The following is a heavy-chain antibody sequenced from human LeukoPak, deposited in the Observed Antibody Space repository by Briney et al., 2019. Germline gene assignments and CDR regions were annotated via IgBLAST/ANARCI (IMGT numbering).Heavy chain of an antibody. CDR2: IIPIFGTA. J-gene: IGHJ5*02. D-gene: IGHD5-18*01. CDR1: GGTFSSYA. V-gene: IGHV1-69*05. CDR3: ARGPIQLWLVIDP. Sequence: SVKVSCKASGGTFSSYAISWVRQAPGQGLEWMGGIIPIFGTANYAQKFQGRVTMTRDTSISTAYMVLSRLRSDDTAVYYCARGPIQLWLVIDPWGQGTLVTVSS.